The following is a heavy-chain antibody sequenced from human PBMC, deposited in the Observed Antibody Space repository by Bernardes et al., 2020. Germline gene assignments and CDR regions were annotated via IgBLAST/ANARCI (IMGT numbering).Heavy chain of an antibody. V-gene: IGHV3-13*01. CDR3: AREIITIFGRGGMDV. D-gene: IGHD3-3*01. Sequence: GGSLRLSCAASGFTFSSSDMHWVRQATGTGLEWVSAIGTAGDTYYPGSVKGRFTISRENAKNSLYLQMNSLRAGDTAVYYCAREIITIFGRGGMDVWGKGTTVTVSS. CDR1: GFTFSSSD. J-gene: IGHJ6*04. CDR2: IGTAGDT.